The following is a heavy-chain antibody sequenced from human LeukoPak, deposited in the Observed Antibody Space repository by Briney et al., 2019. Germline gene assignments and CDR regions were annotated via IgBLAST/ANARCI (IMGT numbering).Heavy chain of an antibody. V-gene: IGHV3-23*01. CDR1: GFTFSSYA. CDR2: ISGSGGST. CDR3: AKYLRYSRTLRAMDY. D-gene: IGHD1-26*01. Sequence: QPGGSLRLSCAASGFTFSSYAMSWVRQAPGKGLEWVSAISGSGGSTYYADSVKGRFSISRDNSKNTLYLQMNSLRAEATAVYSCAKYLRYSRTLRAMDYWGQGTLVTVSS. J-gene: IGHJ4*02.